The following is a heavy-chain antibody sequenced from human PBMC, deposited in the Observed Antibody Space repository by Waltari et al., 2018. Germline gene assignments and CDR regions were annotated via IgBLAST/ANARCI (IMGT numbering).Heavy chain of an antibody. Sequence: EVQLLESGGGLVQPGGSLRLSCAASGFTFSSYALSWVRQAPGKDLGGVSGNTGSGTGTYYKQSVKGRFTISRDNSKNTIYLQLYSLRAEDTALYYCAKDTAVASVNYFDYWGQGTLVTVSS. CDR3: AKDTAVASVNYFDY. V-gene: IGHV3-23*01. CDR1: GFTFSSYA. J-gene: IGHJ4*02. CDR2: NTGSGTGT.